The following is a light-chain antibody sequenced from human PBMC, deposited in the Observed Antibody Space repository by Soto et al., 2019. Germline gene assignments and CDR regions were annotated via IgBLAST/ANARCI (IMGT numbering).Light chain of an antibody. CDR3: CSYAGSYNLGV. CDR2: DVT. V-gene: IGLV2-11*01. Sequence: QSALAQPRSVSGSPGQSVTISCTGTSSDVGGYDFVSWYQQLPGKAPKFMIFDVTKRSSGVPDRFSGSKSGNSASLTISGLQAEDEADYYCCSYAGSYNLGVFGGGTKLTVL. J-gene: IGLJ3*02. CDR1: SSDVGGYDF.